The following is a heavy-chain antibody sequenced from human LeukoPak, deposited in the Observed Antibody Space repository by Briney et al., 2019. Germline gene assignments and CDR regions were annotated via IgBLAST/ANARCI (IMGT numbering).Heavy chain of an antibody. D-gene: IGHD5-24*01. CDR2: ISYDGSNK. V-gene: IGHV3-30*18. Sequence: GGSLRLSCAASGFTFSDYGMHWVRQAPGKGLGWVALISYDGSNKYYADSVKGRFTISRDNSKNTLYLQMNSLRAEDTAMYYCAKRDGSHSDYWGQGTLVTVSS. CDR3: AKRDGSHSDY. J-gene: IGHJ4*02. CDR1: GFTFSDYG.